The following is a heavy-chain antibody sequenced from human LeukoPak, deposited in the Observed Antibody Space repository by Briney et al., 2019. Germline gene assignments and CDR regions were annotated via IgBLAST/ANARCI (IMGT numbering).Heavy chain of an antibody. V-gene: IGHV1-2*02. CDR3: AKTGGYCSGGSCYTDWFDP. CDR2: IYPNSGGT. Sequence: SVNVSFKGSRYTFTGYYMHWVRQAPGRGVAWMGWIYPNSGGTKYAQKFQGRVTMTRDTSISTEYIELSNLRSDDTAVYYCAKTGGYCSGGSCYTDWFDPWGQGTLVTVSS. J-gene: IGHJ5*02. CDR1: RYTFTGYY. D-gene: IGHD2-15*01.